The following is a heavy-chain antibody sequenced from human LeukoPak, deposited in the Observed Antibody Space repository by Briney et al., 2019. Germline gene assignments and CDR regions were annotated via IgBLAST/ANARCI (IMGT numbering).Heavy chain of an antibody. CDR2: IIHRGST. CDR1: GGSLSGFY. CDR3: ATGYCSGGSCYFGY. Sequence: PETLSLTWAVYGGSLSGFYSSWVRPPAGKGLGWIGEIIHRGSTNNNQSLKSRVTILVDTSKNQFSLKLSSVTAADTAVYYCATGYCSGGSCYFGYGGQGTLVTVSS. D-gene: IGHD2-15*01. J-gene: IGHJ4*02. V-gene: IGHV4-34*01.